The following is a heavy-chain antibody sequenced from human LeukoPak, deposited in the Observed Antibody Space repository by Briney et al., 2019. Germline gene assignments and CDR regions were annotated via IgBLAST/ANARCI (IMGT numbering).Heavy chain of an antibody. D-gene: IGHD3-3*01. J-gene: IGHJ3*02. Sequence: ASVKVSCKVSGYTLTELSMHWVRQATGQGLEWLGWMNPDSGNRGYAPRFQGRVALTRDTSISTAYMELSSLRSDDTAIYYCTREGDFWDFHMWGQGTMVTVSS. CDR2: MNPDSGNR. CDR1: GYTLTELS. CDR3: TREGDFWDFHM. V-gene: IGHV1-8*03.